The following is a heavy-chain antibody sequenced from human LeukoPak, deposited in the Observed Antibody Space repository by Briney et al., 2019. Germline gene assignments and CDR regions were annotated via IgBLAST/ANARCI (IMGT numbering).Heavy chain of an antibody. D-gene: IGHD3-3*01. V-gene: IGHV3-7*01. J-gene: IGHJ6*02. CDR2: IKEDGSEK. CDR3: ARARTIFGVVISGMDV. Sequence: GGSLRLSCAASGFNFSSYWMSWVRQAPGKGLEWVANIKEDGSEKYYVDSVKGRFTISRDNAKTSLFLQMNSLRAEDTAVYYCARARTIFGVVISGMDVWGRGTTVTVSS. CDR1: GFNFSSYW.